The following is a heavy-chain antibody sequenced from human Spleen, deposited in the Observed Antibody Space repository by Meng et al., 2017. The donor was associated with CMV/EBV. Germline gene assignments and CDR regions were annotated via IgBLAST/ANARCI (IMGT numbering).Heavy chain of an antibody. J-gene: IGHJ5*02. V-gene: IGHV4-59*01. CDR2: VYHGGRT. CDR3: ASTKISIFGVVTFETASYNWFDP. Sequence: CWVRQPPRKGLEWICYVYHGGRTNYNPSLKSRVTISVDTSKNQFSLRLRSVTAADTAVYYCASTKISIFGVVTFETASYNWFDPWGQGTLVTVSS. D-gene: IGHD3-3*01.